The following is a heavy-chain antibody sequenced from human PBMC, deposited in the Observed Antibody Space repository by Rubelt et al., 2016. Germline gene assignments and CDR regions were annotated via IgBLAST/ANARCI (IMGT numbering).Heavy chain of an antibody. CDR2: ISGSSGTI. CDR3: ARDRDRYFADD. D-gene: IGHD3-9*01. V-gene: IGHV3-48*04. CDR1: RGYN. J-gene: IGHJ4*02. Sequence: RGYNMNWVRQAPGKGLEWVSYISGSSGTIYYADSVKGRFTISRDNAKNSLYLQMNSLRAEDTAVYYCARDRDRYFADDWGQGTLVTVSS.